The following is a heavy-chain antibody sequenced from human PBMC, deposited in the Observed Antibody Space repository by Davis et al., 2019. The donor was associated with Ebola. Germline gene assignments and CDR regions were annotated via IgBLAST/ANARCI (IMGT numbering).Heavy chain of an antibody. J-gene: IGHJ6*02. V-gene: IGHV3-30*02. Sequence: GESLKISRAASGFFFHVYAIHWVRQAPGKGLEWVASIWYDANYQYYADSVKGRFSISRDNANKVVFLQMDSLRAEDTALYYCSKSGPQLVGGVDYYYAMDGWGQGTTVTVSS. CDR1: GFFFHVYA. D-gene: IGHD6-13*01. CDR2: IWYDANYQ. CDR3: SKSGPQLVGGVDYYYAMDG.